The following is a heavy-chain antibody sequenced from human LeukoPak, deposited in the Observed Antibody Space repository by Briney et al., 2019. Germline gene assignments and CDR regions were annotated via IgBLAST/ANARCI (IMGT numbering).Heavy chain of an antibody. CDR3: AREGASTYAIDD. D-gene: IGHD4-11*01. CDR2: TKQDGTEN. J-gene: IGHJ4*01. V-gene: IGHV3-7*01. CDR1: TFTCSSMC. Sequence: PAGSLSLSCAGSTFTCSSMCMRWDRPAPGKGRVWVANTKQDGTENAQMHSGRVRFTTATDTAKNSMYLRMNRLRAEDTAVYDCAREGASTYAIDDWGQGTPVTVSS.